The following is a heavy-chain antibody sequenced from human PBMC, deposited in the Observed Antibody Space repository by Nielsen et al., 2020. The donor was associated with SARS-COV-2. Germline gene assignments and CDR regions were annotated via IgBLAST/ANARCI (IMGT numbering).Heavy chain of an antibody. CDR3: AKYSSGWYPDDAFDI. CDR2: ISYDGSNK. Sequence: GESLKISCAASGFTFSSYGMHWVRQAPGKGLEWVAVISYDGSNKYYADSVKGRFTISRDNSKNTLYLQMNSLRAEDTAVYYCAKYSSGWYPDDAFDIWGQGTMVTVSS. J-gene: IGHJ3*02. CDR1: GFTFSSYG. V-gene: IGHV3-30*18. D-gene: IGHD6-19*01.